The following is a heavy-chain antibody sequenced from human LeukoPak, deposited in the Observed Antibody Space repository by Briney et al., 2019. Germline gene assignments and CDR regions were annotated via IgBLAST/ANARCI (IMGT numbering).Heavy chain of an antibody. V-gene: IGHV1-18*01. CDR3: ARASMVDSSSWSFDY. Sequence: ASVKVSCKASGYTFTSYGISWVRQAPGQGLEWMGWISAYNGNTNYAQKLQGRVTMTTDTSTSTAYMELRSLRSDDTAVYYCARASMVDSSSWSFDYWGQGTLVTVSS. CDR2: ISAYNGNT. D-gene: IGHD6-13*01. J-gene: IGHJ4*02. CDR1: GYTFTSYG.